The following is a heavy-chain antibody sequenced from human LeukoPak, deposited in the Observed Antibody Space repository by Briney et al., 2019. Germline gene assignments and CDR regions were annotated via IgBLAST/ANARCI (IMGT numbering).Heavy chain of an antibody. D-gene: IGHD3-10*01. V-gene: IGHV3-21*04. CDR2: ISSSSYI. CDR1: GFTFSSYS. J-gene: IGHJ6*02. Sequence: GGSLRLSCAASGFTFSSYSMNWVRQAPGKGLEWVSSISSSSYIYYADSVKGRFTISRDNAKNSLYLQMNSLRAEDTALYYCAKERSGELYYYYYYGMDVWGQGTTVTVSS. CDR3: AKERSGELYYYYYYGMDV.